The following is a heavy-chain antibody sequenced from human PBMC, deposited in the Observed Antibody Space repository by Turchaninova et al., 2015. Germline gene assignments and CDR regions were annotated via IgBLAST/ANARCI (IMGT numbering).Heavy chain of an antibody. D-gene: IGHD2-2*01. J-gene: IGHJ4*02. V-gene: IGHV2-5*02. Sequence: QITLKESGPTLVKPTQTLTLTCSFSGFSLSTSGVGVGWIRPPPGKALEWLALIYRDDDKLYSAALKGRLTITKDTSKNQVVLKMTNMDPVDTATYYCAHRPKPYHFDYWGQGTLVTVSS. CDR2: IYRDDDK. CDR3: AHRPKPYHFDY. CDR1: GFSLSTSGVG.